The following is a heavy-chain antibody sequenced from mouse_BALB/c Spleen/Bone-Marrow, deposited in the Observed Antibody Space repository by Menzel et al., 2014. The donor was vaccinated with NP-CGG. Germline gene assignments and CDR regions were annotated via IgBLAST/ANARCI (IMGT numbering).Heavy chain of an antibody. CDR2: INPDSGTI. D-gene: IGHD2-2*01. J-gene: IGHJ2*01. CDR1: GFDFSRYW. Sequence: DVKLQESGGGLVQPGGSLKLSCAAPGFDFSRYWMSWVRQAPGKGLEWIGEINPDSGTINYTPSLKDKFIISRDNAKNTLYLQMSKVRSEDTVLYYCARGNGLGDYWGQGTTLTVSS. V-gene: IGHV4-1*02. CDR3: ARGNGLGDY.